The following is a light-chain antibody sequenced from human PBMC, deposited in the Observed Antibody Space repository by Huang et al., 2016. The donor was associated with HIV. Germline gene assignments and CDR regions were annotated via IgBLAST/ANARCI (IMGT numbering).Light chain of an antibody. CDR1: QIVSSH. CDR2: AAS. CDR3: QQYNDFRST. Sequence: ETVMTQSPVTLSVSPGDRASLSCRSSQIVSSHLAWYQQKPGQAPRLLIYAASTRAPGFPARFSGSGAGTEFTLTISTLQSEDSAVYYCQQYNDFRSTFGPGTRVEIK. V-gene: IGKV3-15*01. J-gene: IGKJ3*01.